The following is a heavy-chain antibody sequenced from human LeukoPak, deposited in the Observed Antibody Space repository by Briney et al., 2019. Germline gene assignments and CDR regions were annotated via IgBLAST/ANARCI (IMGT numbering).Heavy chain of an antibody. D-gene: IGHD3-22*01. CDR3: ASYPYYYDSSGYYCY. CDR1: GYTFTSYY. CDR2: INPSGGST. J-gene: IGHJ4*02. V-gene: IGHV1-46*01. Sequence: ASVKVSCKASGYTFTSYYMHWVRQAPGQGLEWMGIINPSGGSTSYAQKFQGRVTMTRDTSMSTVYMELSSLRSEDTAVYYCASYPYYYDSSGYYCYWGQGTLVTVSS.